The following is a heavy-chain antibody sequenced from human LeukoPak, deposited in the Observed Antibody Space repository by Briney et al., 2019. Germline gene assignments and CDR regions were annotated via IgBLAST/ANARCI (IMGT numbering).Heavy chain of an antibody. CDR2: IYYSGST. CDR3: ATRASSGLGDAFDI. CDR1: GGSFSGYY. Sequence: KSSETLSLTCAVYGGSFSGYYWGWIRQPPGKGLEWIGSIYYSGSTYYNPSLKSRVTISVDTSKNQFSLKLSSVTAADTAVYYCATRASSGLGDAFDIWGQGTMVTVSS. V-gene: IGHV4-39*01. D-gene: IGHD3-16*01. J-gene: IGHJ3*02.